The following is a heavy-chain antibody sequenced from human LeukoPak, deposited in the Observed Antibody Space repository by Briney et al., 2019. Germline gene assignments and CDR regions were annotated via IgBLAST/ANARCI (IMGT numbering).Heavy chain of an antibody. CDR1: GFTFSSYA. CDR2: ISDNGGRT. D-gene: IGHD1-14*01. J-gene: IGHJ4*02. V-gene: IGHV3-23*01. CDR3: AKDFGRNLGGPGY. Sequence: PGGSLRLSCDASGFTFSSYAMDWVRQAPGGGLEWVSCISDNGGRTYYADSMKGRFAISRDDSKSTLYLQMNSLRGEDTAVYYCAKDFGRNLGGPGYWGRGTLVIVSS.